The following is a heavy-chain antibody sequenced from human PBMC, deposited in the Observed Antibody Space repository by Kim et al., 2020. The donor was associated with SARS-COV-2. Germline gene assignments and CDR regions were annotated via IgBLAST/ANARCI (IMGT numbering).Heavy chain of an antibody. V-gene: IGHV3-23*01. CDR3: AKDPAYSGYEIHY. D-gene: IGHD5-12*01. Sequence: YADSVKGRFTISRDNSKNTLYLQMNSLRAEDTAVYYCAKDPAYSGYEIHYWGQGTLVTVSS. J-gene: IGHJ4*02.